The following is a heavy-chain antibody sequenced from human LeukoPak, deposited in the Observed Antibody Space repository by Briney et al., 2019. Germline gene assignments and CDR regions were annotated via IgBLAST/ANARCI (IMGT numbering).Heavy chain of an antibody. V-gene: IGHV4-59*12. J-gene: IGHJ5*02. Sequence: ASETLSLTCTVSGGSISTDYWNWIRQPPGKGLEWIGYIHYTGRTNYNPSLKSRLTISIDTSKNQFSLTLTSVTAADTAVYYCARERINHYYGSGSPEFGPWGQGTLVTVSS. CDR2: IHYTGRT. CDR1: GGSISTDY. D-gene: IGHD3-10*01. CDR3: ARERINHYYGSGSPEFGP.